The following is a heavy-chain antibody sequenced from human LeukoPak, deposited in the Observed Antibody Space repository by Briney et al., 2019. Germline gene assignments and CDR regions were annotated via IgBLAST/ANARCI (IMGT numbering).Heavy chain of an antibody. CDR2: ISSSSSYI. J-gene: IGHJ6*02. Sequence: GGSLRLSCAASGFTFSSYSMNWVRQAPGKGLEWVSSISSSSSYIYYADSVKGRFTISRDNAKNSLYLQMNSLRAEDAAVYYCARDSPAYGMDVWGQGTTVTVSS. CDR3: ARDSPAYGMDV. CDR1: GFTFSSYS. V-gene: IGHV3-21*01.